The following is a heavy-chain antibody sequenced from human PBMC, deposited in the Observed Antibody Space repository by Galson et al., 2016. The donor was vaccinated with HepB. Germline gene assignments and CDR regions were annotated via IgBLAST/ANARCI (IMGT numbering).Heavy chain of an antibody. V-gene: IGHV3-74*01. CDR1: GFTFSNYW. CDR2: INNDGTTT. J-gene: IGHJ3*01. Sequence: SLRLSCAASGFTFSNYWIYWVRQAPGKGLVWVSSINNDGTTTCYADSVRGRFTISRDNAKNTLYLKMNSLRAEDTAVYYCARPSLRSEGLDLWGQGTMVTVSS. CDR3: ARPSLRSEGLDL. D-gene: IGHD5-12*01.